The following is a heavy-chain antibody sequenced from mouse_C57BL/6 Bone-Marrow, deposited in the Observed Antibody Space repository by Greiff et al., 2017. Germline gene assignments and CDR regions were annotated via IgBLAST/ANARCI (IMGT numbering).Heavy chain of an antibody. V-gene: IGHV2-9-1*01. CDR3: ASYGNWAYWYFDV. Sequence: VKLVESGPGLVAPSQSLSITCTVSGFSLTSYAISWVRQPPGKGLEWLGVIWTGGGTNYNSALKSRLSISKDNSKSQVFLKMNSLQTEDTDGYYCASYGNWAYWYFDVWGTGSTVPVSS. CDR2: IWTGGGT. D-gene: IGHD2-1*01. J-gene: IGHJ1*03. CDR1: GFSLTSYA.